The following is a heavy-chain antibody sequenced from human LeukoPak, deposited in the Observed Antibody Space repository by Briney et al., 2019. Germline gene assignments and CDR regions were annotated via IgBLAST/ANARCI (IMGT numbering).Heavy chain of an antibody. CDR3: AREHRQLEINNWFDP. V-gene: IGHV1-3*04. J-gene: IGHJ5*02. D-gene: IGHD6-13*01. Sequence: ASVKVSCKASGYTFTGYYMHWVRQAPGQRLEWMGWINTGNGNTKYSQEFQDRVTITRDTSARTVYMELSRLRSDDTAVYYCAREHRQLEINNWFDPWGQGTLVTVSS. CDR1: GYTFTGYY. CDR2: INTGNGNT.